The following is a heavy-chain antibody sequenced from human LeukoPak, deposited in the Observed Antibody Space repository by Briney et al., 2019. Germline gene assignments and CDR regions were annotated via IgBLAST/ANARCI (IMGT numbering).Heavy chain of an antibody. D-gene: IGHD2-21*01. CDR3: ARVNGGNLLDY. Sequence: PGGSLRLSCAASGFTVSSNYMSWVRQARGKWLEWVSVIYSGGSTYYADSVKGRFTISRDNSKNTLYLQMNSLRAEDTAVYYCARVNGGNLLDYWGQGTLVTVSS. J-gene: IGHJ4*02. CDR1: GFTVSSNY. V-gene: IGHV3-53*01. CDR2: IYSGGST.